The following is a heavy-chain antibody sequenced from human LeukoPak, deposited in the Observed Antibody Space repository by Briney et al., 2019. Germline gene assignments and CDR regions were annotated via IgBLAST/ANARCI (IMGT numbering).Heavy chain of an antibody. V-gene: IGHV4-39*01. J-gene: IGHJ4*02. CDR1: GGSISTSAYY. CDR2: IYYSGNT. CDR3: ARGAYYYED. D-gene: IGHD3-22*01. Sequence: PSETLSLTCIVSGGSISTSAYYWGWIRQPPGEGLQWIGSIYYSGNTYYNSSLKSRVTISVDTSTSQFSLRLSSVTAADTAVYYCARGAYYYEDWGQGTLVTVSS.